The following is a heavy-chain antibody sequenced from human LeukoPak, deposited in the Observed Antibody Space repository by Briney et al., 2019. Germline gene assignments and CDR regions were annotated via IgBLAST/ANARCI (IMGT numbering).Heavy chain of an antibody. V-gene: IGHV4-4*07. D-gene: IGHD1-1*01. J-gene: IGHJ4*02. CDR3: ARDATTGTTIEFYFDH. CDR1: GASISSYY. CDR2: IYTSGST. Sequence: SETLSLTCTVSGASISSYYWSWIRQPAGKGLEWIGRIYTSGSTSYNPSLKSRVTMSVDTSKNQFSLKLTSMTAADTAVYYCARDATTGTTIEFYFDHWGQGTLVTVSS.